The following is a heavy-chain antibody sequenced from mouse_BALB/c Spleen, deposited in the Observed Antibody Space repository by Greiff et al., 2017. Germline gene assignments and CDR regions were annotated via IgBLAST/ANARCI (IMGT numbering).Heavy chain of an antibody. CDR3: ARDRAYYRYDGGYYAMDY. CDR2: IRNKANGYTT. D-gene: IGHD2-14*01. Sequence: EVMLVESGGGLVQPGGSLRLSCATSGFTFTDYYMSWVRQPPGKALEWLGFIRNKANGYTTEYSASVKGRFTISRDNSQSILYLQMNTLRAEDSATYDCARDRAYYRYDGGYYAMDYWGQGTSVTVSS. J-gene: IGHJ4*01. CDR1: GFTFTDYY. V-gene: IGHV7-3*02.